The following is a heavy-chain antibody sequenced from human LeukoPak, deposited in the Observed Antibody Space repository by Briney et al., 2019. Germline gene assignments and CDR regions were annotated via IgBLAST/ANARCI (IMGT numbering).Heavy chain of an antibody. CDR1: GYTFTINY. Sequence: ASVTVSCTASGYTFTINYIHWVRQAPGQGLEWMGMIYPRDGSTSYAQKFQGRVTVTRDTSTSTVHMELSGLRSEDTAVYYCARDQEGFDYWGQGTLVTVSS. CDR2: IYPRDGST. J-gene: IGHJ4*02. V-gene: IGHV1-46*01. CDR3: ARDQEGFDY.